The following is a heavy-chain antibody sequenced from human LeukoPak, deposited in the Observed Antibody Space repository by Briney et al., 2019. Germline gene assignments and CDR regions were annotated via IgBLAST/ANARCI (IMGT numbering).Heavy chain of an antibody. J-gene: IGHJ4*02. D-gene: IGHD5-18*01. CDR3: ASRGYRYGPFDY. V-gene: IGHV4-34*01. Sequence: SETLSLTCAVYGGSFSGYYWSWIRQPPGKGLEWIGEINHSGRTNYNPSLKSRVTISVDTSKNQFSLKLSSVTAADTAVYYCASRGYRYGPFDYWGQGTLVTVSS. CDR1: GGSFSGYY. CDR2: INHSGRT.